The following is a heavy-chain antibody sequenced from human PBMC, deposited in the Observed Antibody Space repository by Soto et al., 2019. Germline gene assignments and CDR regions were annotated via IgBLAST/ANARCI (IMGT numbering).Heavy chain of an antibody. CDR2: ISGSGTTA. D-gene: IGHD6-19*01. CDR1: GFIFSSYA. Sequence: EVQLLESGGGLVQPGGSLRLSCAASGFIFSSYAMSWVRQPPGTGLEWVSAISGSGTTAYYADSVKGRFTFSRDNSKKTMYLQTNSLRAEDTAVYYCAKATDGWFSAFEIWGQGTMVTVSS. CDR3: AKATDGWFSAFEI. V-gene: IGHV3-23*01. J-gene: IGHJ3*02.